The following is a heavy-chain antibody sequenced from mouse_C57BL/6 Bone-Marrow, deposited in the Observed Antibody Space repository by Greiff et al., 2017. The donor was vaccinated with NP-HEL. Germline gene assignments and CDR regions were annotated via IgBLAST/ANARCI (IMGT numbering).Heavy chain of an antibody. CDR3: ARGGFAY. Sequence: EVKLVESGGGLVQPGGSLKLSCAASGFTFSDYYMYWVRQTPEKRLEWVAYISNGGGSTYYLDTVKGRFTISRDNAKNTLYLQMSRLKSEDTAMYYCARGGFAYWGQGTLVTVSA. V-gene: IGHV5-12*01. CDR2: ISNGGGST. J-gene: IGHJ3*01. CDR1: GFTFSDYY.